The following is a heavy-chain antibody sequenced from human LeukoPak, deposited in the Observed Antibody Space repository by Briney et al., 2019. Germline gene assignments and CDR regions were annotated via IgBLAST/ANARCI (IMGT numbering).Heavy chain of an antibody. CDR3: ARITMVRGVIITDY. D-gene: IGHD3-10*01. J-gene: IGHJ4*02. CDR1: GYTFSNYG. V-gene: IGHV1-18*01. CDR2: ISAYNDNT. Sequence: ASVKVSCKTSGYTFSNYGISWVRQAPGQGLEWMGWISAYNDNTDYVQKFQSRVTMTTDTSTSTAYMELRSLRSDDTAVYYCARITMVRGVIITDYWGQGTLVTVSS.